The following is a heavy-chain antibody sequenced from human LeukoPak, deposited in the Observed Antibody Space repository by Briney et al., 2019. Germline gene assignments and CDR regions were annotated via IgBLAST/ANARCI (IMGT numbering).Heavy chain of an antibody. CDR3: ARGGLSGIYGIDY. Sequence: ASVKVSCRASGYTFSTYGVTWVRQVPGQGFEWMGWISPYNGDTNYAQKFQGRVTTTTDTLTSTVFMELRSLRSDDTAVYFCARGGLSGIYGIDYWGQGTLVTVSS. V-gene: IGHV1-18*01. CDR1: GYTFSTYG. CDR2: ISPYNGDT. D-gene: IGHD1-26*01. J-gene: IGHJ4*02.